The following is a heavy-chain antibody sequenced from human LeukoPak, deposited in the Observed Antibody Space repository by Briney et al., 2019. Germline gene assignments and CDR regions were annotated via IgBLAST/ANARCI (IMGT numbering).Heavy chain of an antibody. CDR3: ARDLHTENYDFWSGYYRSFDP. D-gene: IGHD3-3*01. J-gene: IGHJ5*02. CDR2: IIPILGIA. CDR1: GYTFTSYG. Sequence: GASVKVSCKASGYTFTSYGISWVRQAPGQGLEWMGRIIPILGIANYAQKFQGRVTITADKSTSTAYMELSSLRSEDTAVYYCARDLHTENYDFWSGYYRSFDPWGQGTLVTVSS. V-gene: IGHV1-69*04.